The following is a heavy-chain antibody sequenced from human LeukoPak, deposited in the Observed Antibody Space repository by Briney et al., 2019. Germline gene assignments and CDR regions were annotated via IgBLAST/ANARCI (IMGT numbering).Heavy chain of an antibody. V-gene: IGHV3-21*01. CDR3: ARDGAAGPFFDY. CDR1: GFTFSSYT. D-gene: IGHD6-13*01. Sequence: GGSLRLSCAASGFTFSSYTMNWVRQAPGKGLEWVSSISSSTGYIYYADSVKGRFTISRDHAKNSLYLQMNSLRAEDTAVYYCARDGAAGPFFDYWGQGTLVTVSS. CDR2: ISSSTGYI. J-gene: IGHJ4*02.